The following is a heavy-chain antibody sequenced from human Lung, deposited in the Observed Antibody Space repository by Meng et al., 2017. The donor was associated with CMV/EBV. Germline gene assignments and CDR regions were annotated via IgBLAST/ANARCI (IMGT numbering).Heavy chain of an antibody. CDR1: GFTFSDHY. CDR2: TRNKANSYTT. CDR3: ARDDIVVVPAAIGGAFDI. V-gene: IGHV3-72*01. Sequence: GESLKISCAASGFTFSDHYMDWVRQAPGKGLEWVGRTRNKANSYTTEYAASVKGRFTISRDDSKNSLYLQMNSLKTEDTAVYYCARDDIVVVPAAIGGAFDIWGQGTMVTVSS. J-gene: IGHJ3*02. D-gene: IGHD2-2*01.